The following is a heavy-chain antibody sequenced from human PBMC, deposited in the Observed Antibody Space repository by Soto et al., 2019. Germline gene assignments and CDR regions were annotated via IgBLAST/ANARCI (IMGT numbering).Heavy chain of an antibody. J-gene: IGHJ5*02. CDR3: ARSPRIAARTNWFDP. Sequence: ASVKVSCKASGYTFTGYYMHWVRQAPGQGLEWMGWINPNSGGTNYAQKFQGRVTMTRDTSISTAYMELSRLRSDDTAVYYCARSPRIAARTNWFDPWGQGTMVTVYS. CDR1: GYTFTGYY. V-gene: IGHV1-2*02. CDR2: INPNSGGT. D-gene: IGHD6-6*01.